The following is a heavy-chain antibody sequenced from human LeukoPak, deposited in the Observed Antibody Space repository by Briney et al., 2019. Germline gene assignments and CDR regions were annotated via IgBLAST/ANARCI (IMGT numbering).Heavy chain of an antibody. V-gene: IGHV4-4*07. CDR1: GRSIRSVY. Sequence: PSETLSLTCTVSGRSIRSVYWNWIRQSAGKGLEWIGRIYATDLTNYNPSLKSRVTLSVDMSKNELSLSLKSVTAADTAVYYCARGFGSGTAPIDLWGQGALVTVSS. J-gene: IGHJ5*02. D-gene: IGHD3-10*01. CDR2: IYATDLT. CDR3: ARGFGSGTAPIDL.